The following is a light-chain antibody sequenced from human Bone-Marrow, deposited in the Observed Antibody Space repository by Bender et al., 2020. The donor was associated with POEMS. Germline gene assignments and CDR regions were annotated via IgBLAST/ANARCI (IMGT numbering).Light chain of an antibody. Sequence: QSALTQPPSASGSPGQSVTISCTGTSSDVGGYNYVSWYQQHPGTAPKLMIYEVRNRPSGVPDRFSGSKSGNTASLTISGLQAEDEADYYCSSYTSSSTLVFGGGTKLTVL. V-gene: IGLV2-18*02. CDR3: SSYTSSSTLV. CDR2: EVR. CDR1: SSDVGGYNY. J-gene: IGLJ2*01.